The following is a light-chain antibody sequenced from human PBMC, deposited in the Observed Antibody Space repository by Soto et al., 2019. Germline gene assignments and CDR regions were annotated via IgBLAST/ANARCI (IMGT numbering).Light chain of an antibody. Sequence: DIQMTQSPSSLSASVGDRVTITCRASQSISSYLNWYQQKPGKAPKLLIYAASSLQSGVPSRFSGSRSGTDFTLTISSLQPEDFATYYCQHSYSTPTTFGQGTKLEI. CDR2: AAS. J-gene: IGKJ2*01. V-gene: IGKV1-39*01. CDR3: QHSYSTPTT. CDR1: QSISSY.